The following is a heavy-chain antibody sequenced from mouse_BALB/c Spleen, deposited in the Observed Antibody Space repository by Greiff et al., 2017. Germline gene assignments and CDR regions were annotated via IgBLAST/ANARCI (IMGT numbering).Heavy chain of an antibody. CDR1: GFSLTSYG. CDR2: IWAGGST. D-gene: IGHD1-1*01. J-gene: IGHJ4*01. CDR3: ARDGTTVVAPYAMDY. Sequence: VQLQQSGPGLVAPSQSLSITCTVSGFSLTSYGVHWVRQPPGKGLEWLGVIWAGGSTNYNSALMSRLSISKDNSKSQVFLKMNSLQTDDTAMYYCARDGTTVVAPYAMDYWGQGTSVTVSS. V-gene: IGHV2-9*02.